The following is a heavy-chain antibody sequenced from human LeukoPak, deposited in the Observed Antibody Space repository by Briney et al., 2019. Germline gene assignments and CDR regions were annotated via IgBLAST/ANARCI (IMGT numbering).Heavy chain of an antibody. CDR2: INPNSGGT. J-gene: IGHJ5*02. CDR1: GYTFTGYY. D-gene: IGHD2-2*01. Sequence: ALVKVSCKASGYTFTGYYMHWVRQAPGQGLEWMGWINPNSGGTNYAQKFQGRVTMTRDTSISTAYMELSRLRSDDTAVYYCAVWGYCSSTSCFGGFDPWGQGTLVTVSS. V-gene: IGHV1-2*02. CDR3: AVWGYCSSTSCFGGFDP.